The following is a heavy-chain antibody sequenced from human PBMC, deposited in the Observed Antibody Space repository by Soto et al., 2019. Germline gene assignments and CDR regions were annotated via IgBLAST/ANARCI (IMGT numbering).Heavy chain of an antibody. V-gene: IGHV4-34*01. Sequence: PSETLSLTCAVYGGSFSGYYWSWIRQPPGKGLEWIGEINHSGSTNYNPSLKSRVTISVDTSKNQFSLKLSSVTAADTAVYYCASGSAYYYDSSGPFFDYWGQGTLVTVS. J-gene: IGHJ4*02. CDR1: GGSFSGYY. D-gene: IGHD3-22*01. CDR3: ASGSAYYYDSSGPFFDY. CDR2: INHSGST.